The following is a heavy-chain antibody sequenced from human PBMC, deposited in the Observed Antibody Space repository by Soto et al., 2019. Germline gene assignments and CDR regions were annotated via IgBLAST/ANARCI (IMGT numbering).Heavy chain of an antibody. Sequence: VNRARKAGGGAFTSYAINRVRRVPGQGLEWMGGIIPIFGTANYAQKFQGRVTITADESTSTAYMELSSLRSEDTAVYYCAREVFTMSPRASCCMDV. CDR2: IIPIFGTA. D-gene: IGHD2-2*01. J-gene: IGHJ6*01. CDR3: AREVFTMSPRASCCMDV. CDR1: GGAFTSYA. V-gene: IGHV1-69*01.